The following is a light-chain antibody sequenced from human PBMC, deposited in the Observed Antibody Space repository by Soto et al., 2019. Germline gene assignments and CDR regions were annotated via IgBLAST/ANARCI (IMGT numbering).Light chain of an antibody. Sequence: EIVMTQSPLSLPVTPGEPASISCRPSQSLLHSNGYNFLDWYLQKPGQSPQLLIQMASNRASGVPHRLSGSVSGTDFTLTISRVEAEDIGVYYCMQSLQAPYTFGQGTKLDIK. J-gene: IGKJ2*01. CDR1: QSLLHSNGYNF. CDR2: MAS. V-gene: IGKV2-28*01. CDR3: MQSLQAPYT.